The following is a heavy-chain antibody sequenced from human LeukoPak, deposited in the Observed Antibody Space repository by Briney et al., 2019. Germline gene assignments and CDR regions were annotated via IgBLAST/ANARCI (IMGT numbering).Heavy chain of an antibody. CDR2: IYSGGST. V-gene: IGHV3-66*02. Sequence: GGSLRLSCEASGFTFSSYAMSWVRQAPGKGLEWVSVIYSGGSTYYADSVKGRFTISRDNSKNTLYLQMNSLRAEDTAVYYCVRIAGKRGFDYWGQGTLVTVSS. J-gene: IGHJ4*02. CDR3: VRIAGKRGFDY. CDR1: GFTFSSYA. D-gene: IGHD1-26*01.